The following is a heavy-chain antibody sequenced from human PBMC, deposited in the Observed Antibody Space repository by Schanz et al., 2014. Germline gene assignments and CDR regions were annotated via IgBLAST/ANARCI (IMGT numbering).Heavy chain of an antibody. J-gene: IGHJ4*02. D-gene: IGHD6-19*01. CDR1: GFTFSSYS. Sequence: EVQLVESGGGLVQPGGSLRLSCTASGFTFSSYSMNWVRQAPGKGPEWVANIKHDGSVKDYVDSVEGRFTISRDNAKRSLFLQMNSLRVEDTAVYYCAASSGWHPSTDYWGQGTLVTVSS. CDR3: AASSGWHPSTDY. CDR2: IKHDGSVK. V-gene: IGHV3-7*05.